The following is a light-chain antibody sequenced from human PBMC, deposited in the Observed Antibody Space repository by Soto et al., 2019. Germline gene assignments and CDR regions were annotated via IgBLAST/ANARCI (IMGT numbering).Light chain of an antibody. CDR3: QQSYSTPWT. Sequence: DIQMTQSPSSLSASVGDRVTITCQASQNINNYLNWYQQKPGKAPKRLFYAASSLQSGVPSRFSGSGSGTDFTLTISSLQPEDFATYYCQQSYSTPWTFGQGTKVDIK. J-gene: IGKJ1*01. CDR2: AAS. V-gene: IGKV1-39*01. CDR1: QNINNY.